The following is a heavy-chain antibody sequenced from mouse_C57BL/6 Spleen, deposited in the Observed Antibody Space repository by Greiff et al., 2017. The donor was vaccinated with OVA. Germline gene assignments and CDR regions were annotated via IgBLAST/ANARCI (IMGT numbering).Heavy chain of an antibody. J-gene: IGHJ3*01. CDR2: INPNNGGT. D-gene: IGHD2-5*01. CDR1: GYTFTDYY. V-gene: IGHV1-26*01. Sequence: VQLQQSGPELVKPGASVKISCKASGYTFTDYYMNWVKQSHGKSLEWIGDINPNNGGTSYNQKFKGKATLTVDKSSSTAYMELRSLTSEDSAVYYCAREGPAYYSNGEFAYWGQGTLVTVSA. CDR3: AREGPAYYSNGEFAY.